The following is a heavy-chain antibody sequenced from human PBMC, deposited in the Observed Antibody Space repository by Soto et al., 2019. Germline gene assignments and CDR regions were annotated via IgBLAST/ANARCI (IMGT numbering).Heavy chain of an antibody. V-gene: IGHV3-23*01. J-gene: IGHJ4*02. CDR2: ISGSGSST. Sequence: GGSLRLSCTASGFIFGNYAMSWVRQAPGKGLDSVSTISGSGSSTYYADSVKGRFTISRDNSKNTLYLQMNSLRAEDTAVYYCARWVTLTGYRTGDYWGQGTLVTVSS. CDR1: GFIFGNYA. D-gene: IGHD3-9*01. CDR3: ARWVTLTGYRTGDY.